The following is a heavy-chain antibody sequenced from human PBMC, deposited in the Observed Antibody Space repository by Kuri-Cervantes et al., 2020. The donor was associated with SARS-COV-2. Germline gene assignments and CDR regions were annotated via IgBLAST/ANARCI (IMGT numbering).Heavy chain of an antibody. CDR2: IDWDEDR. J-gene: IGHJ4*02. V-gene: IGHV2-70*04. CDR1: GLSLSTSGMR. CDR3: ARTLGGYCSGGSCVYFDY. Sequence: SGPTLVKPTQTLTLTCTFSGLSLSTSGMRVSWIRQPPGKAREWLARIDWDEDRFYSTSLKTRLTISKDTSKNQVVLTMTYMDPVDTATYYCARTLGGYCSGGSCVYFDYWGQGTLVTVSS. D-gene: IGHD2-15*01.